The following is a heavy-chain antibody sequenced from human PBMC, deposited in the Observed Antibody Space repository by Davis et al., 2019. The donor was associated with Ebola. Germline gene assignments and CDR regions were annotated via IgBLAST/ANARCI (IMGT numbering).Heavy chain of an antibody. CDR3: AKDLDSPDFPYYYGMDV. Sequence: GGSLRLSCAASGFTFSSYAMHWVRQAPGKGLEWVAVISYDGSNKYYADSVKGRFTISRDNSKNTLYLQMNSLRAEDTAVYYCAKDLDSPDFPYYYGMDVWGQGTTVTVSS. CDR2: ISYDGSNK. D-gene: IGHD2/OR15-2a*01. J-gene: IGHJ6*02. V-gene: IGHV3-30-3*01. CDR1: GFTFSSYA.